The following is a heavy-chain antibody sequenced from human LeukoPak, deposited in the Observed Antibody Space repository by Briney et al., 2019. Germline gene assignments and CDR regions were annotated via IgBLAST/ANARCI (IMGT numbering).Heavy chain of an antibody. CDR3: ARARYTSGLYYFES. D-gene: IGHD6-19*01. J-gene: IGHJ4*02. V-gene: IGHV7-4-1*02. CDR1: GYIFISSG. CDR2: INSNTGNP. Sequence: ASVKVSCKASGYIFISSGMSWVRQAPGQGLEWMGWINSNTGNPTYAQGFTGRFVFSWDTSVSTAYLQISSLKAEDTAVYYCARARYTSGLYYFESWGQGTLVTVSS.